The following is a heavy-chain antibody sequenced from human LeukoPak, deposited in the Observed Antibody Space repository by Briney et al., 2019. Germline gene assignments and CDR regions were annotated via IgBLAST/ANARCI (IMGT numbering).Heavy chain of an antibody. CDR1: GFSVTNNY. CDR3: ARDRTGTQAWVEFDP. V-gene: IGHV3-66*02. J-gene: IGHJ5*02. Sequence: GGSLRLSCAASGFSVTNNYMSWVRQAPGRGLEWVSLIYADGTTHYADSVKGRFTISKDTSQNTVYLQMNSLRAEDTAMYYCARDRTGTQAWVEFDPWGQGTLVTVSS. D-gene: IGHD3-10*01. CDR2: IYADGTT.